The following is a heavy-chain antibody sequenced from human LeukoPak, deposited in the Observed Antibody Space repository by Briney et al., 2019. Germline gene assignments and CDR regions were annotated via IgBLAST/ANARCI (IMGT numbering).Heavy chain of an antibody. CDR1: GFVVSTNY. Sequence: PGGSLRLSCAASGFVVSTNYMTWVRQPPGKGLEWVSVIYKDGRTFYTDSVKGRFTISRDNSRSTLYLQMNSLRPEDTAIYYCAREGYYGSGSPPSLYFDYWGQGTLVTVSS. CDR2: IYKDGRT. J-gene: IGHJ4*02. D-gene: IGHD3-10*01. V-gene: IGHV3-53*05. CDR3: AREGYYGSGSPPSLYFDY.